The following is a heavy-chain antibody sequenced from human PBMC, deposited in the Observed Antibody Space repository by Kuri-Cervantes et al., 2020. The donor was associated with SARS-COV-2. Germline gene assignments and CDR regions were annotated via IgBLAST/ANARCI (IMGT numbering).Heavy chain of an antibody. CDR3: AKDQHGIVVVVAAIDY. J-gene: IGHJ4*02. CDR1: GFTFDDYA. CDR2: ISYDGSNK. V-gene: IGHV3-30*18. Sequence: GESLKISCAASGFTFDDYAMHWVRQAPGKGLEWVALISYDGSNKFYADSVKGRFTISGDNSKNTLYLQMNSLRAEDTAVYYCAKDQHGIVVVVAAIDYWGQGTLVTVSS. D-gene: IGHD2-15*01.